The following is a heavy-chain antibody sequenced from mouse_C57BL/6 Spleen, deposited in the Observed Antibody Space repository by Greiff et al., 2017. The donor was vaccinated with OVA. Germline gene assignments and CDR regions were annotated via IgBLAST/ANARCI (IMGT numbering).Heavy chain of an antibody. V-gene: IGHV5-4*01. CDR3: ARDTYDYDFDY. CDR1: GFTFSSYA. D-gene: IGHD2-4*01. J-gene: IGHJ2*01. CDR2: ISDGGSYT. Sequence: DVKLVESGGGLVKPGGSLKLSCAASGFTFSSYAMSWVRQTPEKRLEWVATISDGGSYTYYPDNVKGRFTISRDNAKNNLYLQMSHLKSEDTAMYYCARDTYDYDFDYWGQGTTLTVSS.